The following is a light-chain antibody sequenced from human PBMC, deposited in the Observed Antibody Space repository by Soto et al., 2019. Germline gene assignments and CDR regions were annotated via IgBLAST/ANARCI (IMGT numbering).Light chain of an antibody. CDR2: DAS. V-gene: IGKV1-5*01. CDR3: QQDGTYWCT. Sequence: EIHISHPASILSFYLVYLVTVTFRYSQSISSWLAWFQQKPGKAPKLLMYDASSLESGVPSRFSGSGSGTEFTLTISSLQPDDFATYYCQQDGTYWCTFGQGTKVEIK. CDR1: QSISSW. J-gene: IGKJ1*01.